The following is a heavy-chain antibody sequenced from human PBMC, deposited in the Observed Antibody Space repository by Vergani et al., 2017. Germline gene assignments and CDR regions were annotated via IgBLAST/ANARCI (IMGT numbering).Heavy chain of an antibody. CDR1: GFTFNQYV. CDR2: TWYDGNNK. V-gene: IGHV3-33*01. Sequence: QVQLVEPGGGVVQLGRSLRSSCVASGFTFNQYVIHWVGQAPAKGLGWVAVTWYDGNNKQYADSVKGRFTISRDNSKSTMYLQMNSLRDEHTGVYYCARDLRLLYNRFDPWGQGTLVAVSS. D-gene: IGHD1-14*01. CDR3: ARDLRLLYNRFDP. J-gene: IGHJ5*02.